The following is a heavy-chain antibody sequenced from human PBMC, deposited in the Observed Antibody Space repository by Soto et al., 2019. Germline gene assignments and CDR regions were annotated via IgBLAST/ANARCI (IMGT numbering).Heavy chain of an antibody. V-gene: IGHV4-59*08. J-gene: IGHJ5*02. CDR2: IHSSGST. CDR1: GGSISSYY. Sequence: PSETLSLTCTVSGGSISSYYCSWIRQPPEKGLEWIGYIHSSGSTNYNPSLKSRVTISIDTSKNQFSLKLTSVTAADTAVYYCARQGYCSSTSCFDRWGQGTLVTVSS. D-gene: IGHD2-2*01. CDR3: ARQGYCSSTSCFDR.